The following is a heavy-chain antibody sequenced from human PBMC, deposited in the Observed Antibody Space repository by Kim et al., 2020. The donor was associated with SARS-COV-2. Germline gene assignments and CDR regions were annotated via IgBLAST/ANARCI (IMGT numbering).Heavy chain of an antibody. CDR3: AGWDSKGIAAAVYGMDV. Sequence: SVKVSCKASGGTFSSYAISWVRQAPGQGLEWMGGIIPIFGTANYAQKFQGRVTITADESTSTAYMELSSLRSEDTAVYYCAGWDSKGIAAAVYGMDVWGQGTTVTVSS. CDR1: GGTFSSYA. D-gene: IGHD6-13*01. CDR2: IIPIFGTA. J-gene: IGHJ6*02. V-gene: IGHV1-69*13.